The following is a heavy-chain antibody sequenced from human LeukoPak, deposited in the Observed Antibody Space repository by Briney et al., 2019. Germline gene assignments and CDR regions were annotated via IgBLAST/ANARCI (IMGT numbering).Heavy chain of an antibody. J-gene: IGHJ5*02. Sequence: SETLSLTCAVYGGSFSGYYWSWIRQPPGKGLEWIGEINHSGSTNYNPSLKSRVTISVDTSKNQFSLKLSSVTAADTAVYYCARPSRGGASSQFDPWGQGTLVTVSS. V-gene: IGHV4-34*01. D-gene: IGHD3-10*01. CDR2: INHSGST. CDR3: ARPSRGGASSQFDP. CDR1: GGSFSGYY.